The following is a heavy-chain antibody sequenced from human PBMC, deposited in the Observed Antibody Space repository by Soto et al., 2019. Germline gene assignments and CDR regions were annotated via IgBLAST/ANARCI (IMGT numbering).Heavy chain of an antibody. CDR3: VRVVAIPGYPDN. CDR1: GGTFSSYA. J-gene: IGHJ4*02. V-gene: IGHV1-69*12. Sequence: QVQLVQSGAEVRQPASSVKVSCKTSGGTFSSYAISWVRQAPGQGLEWMGGIVPIVDTSTYAQKFQGRVTITADESTSPVDMELSSLRSDDTAVYYCVRVVAIPGYPDNWGQGTLVTVSS. D-gene: IGHD5-12*01. CDR2: IVPIVDTS.